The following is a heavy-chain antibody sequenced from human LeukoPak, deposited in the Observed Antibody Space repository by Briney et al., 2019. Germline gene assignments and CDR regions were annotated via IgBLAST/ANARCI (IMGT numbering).Heavy chain of an antibody. J-gene: IGHJ4*02. Sequence: PGGSLRLSCGASGFTFSSYAIHWVRQAPGKGLEYVSAMSHDGGTTYYADSVKGRFTVSRHNSRNMVYLQMGGLRAEDMAVYYCTRGSGPLYSDFWGQGTQVTVSS. V-gene: IGHV3-64*02. CDR2: MSHDGGTT. CDR1: GFTFSSYA. CDR3: TRGSGPLYSDF. D-gene: IGHD6-19*01.